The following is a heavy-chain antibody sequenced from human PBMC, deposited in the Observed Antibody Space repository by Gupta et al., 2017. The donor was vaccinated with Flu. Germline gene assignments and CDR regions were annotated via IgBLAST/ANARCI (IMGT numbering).Heavy chain of an antibody. CDR1: GASTSTRSYY. V-gene: IGHV4-31*03. D-gene: IGHD1-7*01. CDR3: AREANPHGQLQTFDY. J-gene: IGHJ4*02. CDR2: IYFSGST. Sequence: QVQLQESGPGLVKPSETLSLICTVSGASTSTRSYYWSWIRQHPRKGLEWIGYIYFSGSTFYNPSLKSRVSMSIDTSKNQFSLRLTSVTAADTAVYYCAREANPHGQLQTFDYWGQGTLVTVSS.